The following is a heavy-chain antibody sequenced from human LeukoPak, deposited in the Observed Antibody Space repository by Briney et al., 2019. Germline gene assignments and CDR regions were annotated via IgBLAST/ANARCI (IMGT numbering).Heavy chain of an antibody. D-gene: IGHD5-24*01. CDR2: ISAYNGNT. CDR3: ASRWVEDDRIDY. CDR1: GYTFTSYG. J-gene: IGHJ4*02. V-gene: IGHV1-18*01. Sequence: ASVKVSCKASGYTFTSYGINWMRQAPGQGLEWMGWISAYNGNTNYAQKLQGRVTMTTDTSTSTAYMELRSLRSDDTAVYYCASRWVEDDRIDYWGQGTLVTVSS.